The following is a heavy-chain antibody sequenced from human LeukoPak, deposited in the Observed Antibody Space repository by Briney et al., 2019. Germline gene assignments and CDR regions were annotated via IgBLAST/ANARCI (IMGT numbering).Heavy chain of an antibody. D-gene: IGHD5-24*01. V-gene: IGHV1-69*02. CDR2: IIPILGIA. Sequence: SVKVSCKASGGTFSSYTISWVREAPGQGLEWMGRIIPILGIASYAQKLQVRVTITADKSTSTAYMELSSLRSEDTAVYCCARGCIKLGRDGYNYSDYWGQGTLVTVSS. J-gene: IGHJ4*02. CDR1: GGTFSSYT. CDR3: ARGCIKLGRDGYNYSDY.